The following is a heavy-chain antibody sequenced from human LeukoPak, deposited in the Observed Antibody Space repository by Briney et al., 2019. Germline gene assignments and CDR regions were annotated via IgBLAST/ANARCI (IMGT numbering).Heavy chain of an antibody. CDR3: AKESCTNGVCHPYYFDY. Sequence: GGSLRLSCAASGFPFSSYGMHWVRQAPGKGLEWVAVISYDGSNKYYADSVKGRFTISRDNSKNTLYLQMNSLRAEDTAVYYCAKESCTNGVCHPYYFDYWGQGTLVTVSS. CDR2: ISYDGSNK. CDR1: GFPFSSYG. D-gene: IGHD2-8*01. J-gene: IGHJ4*02. V-gene: IGHV3-30*18.